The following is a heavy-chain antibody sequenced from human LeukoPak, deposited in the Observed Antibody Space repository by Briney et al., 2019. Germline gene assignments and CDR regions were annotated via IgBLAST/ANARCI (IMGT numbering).Heavy chain of an antibody. CDR3: ARDYRLWFGELPVDY. V-gene: IGHV1-2*02. Sequence: ASVKVSCKASGYTFTGYYMHWVRQAPGQGLEWMGWINPNSGGTNYAQKFQGRVTVTRDTSISTAYMELSRLRSDDTAVYYCARDYRLWFGELPVDYWGQGTLATVSS. CDR1: GYTFTGYY. J-gene: IGHJ4*02. D-gene: IGHD3-10*01. CDR2: INPNSGGT.